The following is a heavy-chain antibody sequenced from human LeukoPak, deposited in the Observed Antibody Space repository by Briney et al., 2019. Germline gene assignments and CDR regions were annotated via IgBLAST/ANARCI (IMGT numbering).Heavy chain of an antibody. CDR1: GDSISSSNW. Sequence: SGTLSLTCAVSGDSISSSNWWSWVRQPPGKGLEWIGGIYHSGSTNYNPSLKSRVTISLDNFKNQFSLKLSSVTAADTAVYYCARDRSMNYWGQGTLVTVS. CDR3: ARDRSMNY. J-gene: IGHJ4*02. V-gene: IGHV4-4*02. CDR2: IYHSGST.